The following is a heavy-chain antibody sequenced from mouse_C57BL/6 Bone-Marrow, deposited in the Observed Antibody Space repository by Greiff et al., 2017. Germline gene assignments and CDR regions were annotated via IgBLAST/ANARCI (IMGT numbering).Heavy chain of an antibody. V-gene: IGHV6-3*01. CDR2: IRLKSDNYAT. D-gene: IGHD1-1*01. CDR3: TDAYGLHMDY. CDR1: GFTFSNYW. J-gene: IGHJ4*01. Sequence: EVQGVESGGGLVQPGGSMKLSCVASGFTFSNYWMNWVRQSPEKGLEWVAQIRLKSDNYATHYAESVKGRFTISRDDSKSSVYLQMNNLRAEDTGIYYCTDAYGLHMDYWGQGTSVTVSS.